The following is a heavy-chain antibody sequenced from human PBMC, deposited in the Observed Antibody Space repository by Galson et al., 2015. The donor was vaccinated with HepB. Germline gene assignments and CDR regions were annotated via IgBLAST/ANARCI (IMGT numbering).Heavy chain of an antibody. CDR1: GGTFSSYT. D-gene: IGHD3-22*01. CDR2: IIPILGIA. CDR3: ARSDSSGRRLFDY. J-gene: IGHJ4*02. Sequence: SVKVSCKASGGTFSSYTISWVRQAPGQGLEWMGRIIPILGIANYAQKFQGRVTITADKSTSTAYMELSSLRSEDTAVYYCARSDSSGRRLFDYWGQGTLVTVSS. V-gene: IGHV1-69*02.